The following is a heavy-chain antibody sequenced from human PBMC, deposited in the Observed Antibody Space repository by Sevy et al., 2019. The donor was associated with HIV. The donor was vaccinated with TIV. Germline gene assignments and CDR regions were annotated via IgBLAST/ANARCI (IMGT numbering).Heavy chain of an antibody. D-gene: IGHD1-26*01. V-gene: IGHV3-21*01. CDR2: ICTSSPRSSYV. J-gene: IGHJ4*02. Sequence: GGSLRLSCVASGFNFIFSNMRWVRQAPGQGPGWVLFICTSSPRSSYVSYEDSVKGRLTVSRDNAKNSLYLQMNSLRAEDTGVYYCARGSYFDNWGQGTLVTVSS. CDR1: GFNFIFSN. CDR3: ARGSYFDN.